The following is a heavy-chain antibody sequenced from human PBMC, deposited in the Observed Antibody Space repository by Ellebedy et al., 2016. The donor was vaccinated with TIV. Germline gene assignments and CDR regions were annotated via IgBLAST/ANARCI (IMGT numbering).Heavy chain of an antibody. J-gene: IGHJ4*02. D-gene: IGHD4-17*01. Sequence: PGGSLRLSCEASGFTFYHYVMNWIRQAPGKGLEWVSYISNIGSTSVYAESVRGRFTISRDNAKGSLFLQMNNLRAEDTALYYCTRERGVPTVTTSFDYWGQGTLVTVSS. CDR1: GFTFYHYV. CDR3: TRERGVPTVTTSFDY. CDR2: ISNIGSTS. V-gene: IGHV3-11*01.